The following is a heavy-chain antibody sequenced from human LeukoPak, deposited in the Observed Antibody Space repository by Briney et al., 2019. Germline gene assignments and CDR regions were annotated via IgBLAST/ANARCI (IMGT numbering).Heavy chain of an antibody. V-gene: IGHV4-39*02. CDR1: GGSISRSSYY. CDR2: IYYSVST. CDR3: ARENSGGFGYEVWGYFDP. Sequence: PSETLSLTCTVSGGSISRSSYYWGWIRQPPGKGLEWIGRIYYSVSTYYNPSLKSRVTISVDTSKNNFSLKLNSVTAADAAVYYCARENSGGFGYEVWGYFDPWGQGTLVTVSS. J-gene: IGHJ5*02. D-gene: IGHD6-19*01.